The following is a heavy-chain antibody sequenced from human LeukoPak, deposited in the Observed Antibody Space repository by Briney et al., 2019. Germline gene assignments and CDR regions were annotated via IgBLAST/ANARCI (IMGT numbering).Heavy chain of an antibody. J-gene: IGHJ4*02. CDR3: AKLTTS. D-gene: IGHD4-11*01. V-gene: IGHV3-23*01. Sequence: GGSPRLSCAASVVTFTSASMSCGRDAPGKGLEWVAVTVGGSDGTYYAGSVKDRFTISRDNSNNTLYLQMNSLRAEDTAVYYCAKLTTSWGQGTLVTVSS. CDR1: VVTFTSAS. CDR2: TVGGSDGT.